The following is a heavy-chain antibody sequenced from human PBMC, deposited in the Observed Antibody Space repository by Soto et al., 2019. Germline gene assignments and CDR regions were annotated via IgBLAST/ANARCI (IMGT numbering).Heavy chain of an antibody. CDR2: IIPILGIA. D-gene: IGHD5-12*01. Sequence: KKPGSSVKVSCKASGGTFSSYTISWVRQAPGQGLEWMGRIIPILGIANYAQKFQGRVTITADKSTSTAYMELSSLRSEDTAVYYCASAGYSGYAFDYWGQGTLVTVSS. CDR3: ASAGYSGYAFDY. J-gene: IGHJ4*02. V-gene: IGHV1-69*02. CDR1: GGTFSSYT.